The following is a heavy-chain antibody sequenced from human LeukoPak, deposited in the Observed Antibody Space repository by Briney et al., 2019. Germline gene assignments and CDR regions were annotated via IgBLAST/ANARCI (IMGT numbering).Heavy chain of an antibody. V-gene: IGHV4-34*01. J-gene: IGHJ4*02. CDR1: GGSFSGYY. CDR3: ARANSCSGGSCYRDY. Sequence: PSETLSLTCAVYGGSFSGYYWSWIRQPPGKGLEWIGEINHSGSTNYNPSLKSRVTISVDTSKNQFSPKLSSVTAADTAVYYCARANSCSGGSCYRDYWGQGTLVTVSS. D-gene: IGHD2-15*01. CDR2: INHSGST.